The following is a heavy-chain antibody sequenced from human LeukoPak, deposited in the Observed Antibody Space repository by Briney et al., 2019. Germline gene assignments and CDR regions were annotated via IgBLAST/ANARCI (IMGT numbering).Heavy chain of an antibody. CDR1: GYTFTSYY. V-gene: IGHV1-46*01. CDR2: INPSGGST. J-gene: IGHJ4*02. D-gene: IGHD6-13*01. Sequence: GASVKVSCKASGYTFTSYYMHWVRQAPGQGLEWMGIINPSGGSTSYAQKFQGRVTMTRDTSTSTVYMELSSLRSEDTAVYYCASSIAAAGLMGEYWGQGTLVTVSP. CDR3: ASSIAAAGLMGEY.